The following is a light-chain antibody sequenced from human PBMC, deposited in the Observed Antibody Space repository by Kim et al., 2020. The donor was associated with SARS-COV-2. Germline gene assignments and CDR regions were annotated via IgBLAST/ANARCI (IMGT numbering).Light chain of an antibody. Sequence: AWGQTVRITCQEDSLRSYYATWYQQKPGQAPILVIYGKNNRPSGIPDRFSGSSSGNTASLTITGTQAGDEADYYCNSRDSNDNVVFGGGTQLTVL. V-gene: IGLV3-19*01. CDR3: NSRDSNDNVV. CDR2: GKN. CDR1: SLRSYY. J-gene: IGLJ2*01.